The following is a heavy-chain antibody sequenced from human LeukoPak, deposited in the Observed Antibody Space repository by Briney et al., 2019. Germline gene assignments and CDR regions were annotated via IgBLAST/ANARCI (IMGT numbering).Heavy chain of an antibody. CDR2: INHSGST. CDR1: GGSFSGYY. Sequence: SETLSLTCAVYGGSFSGYYWSWIRQPPGKGLEWIGEINHSGSTNYNPSLKSRVTISVDTSKNQFSLKLSSVTAADTAVYYCARGVTGLGRDYWGQGALVTVSS. D-gene: IGHD2-21*02. V-gene: IGHV4-34*01. J-gene: IGHJ4*02. CDR3: ARGVTGLGRDY.